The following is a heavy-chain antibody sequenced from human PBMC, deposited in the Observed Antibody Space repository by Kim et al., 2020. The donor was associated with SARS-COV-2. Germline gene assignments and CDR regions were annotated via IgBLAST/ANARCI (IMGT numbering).Heavy chain of an antibody. CDR2: ISSSSSYI. Sequence: GGSLRLSCAASGFTFSSYSMNWVRQAPGKGLEWVSSISSSSSYIYYADSVKGRFTISRDNAKNSLYLQMNSLRAEDTAVYYCARGAEWELHSTHPPDYWGQGTLVTVSS. J-gene: IGHJ4*02. V-gene: IGHV3-21*01. D-gene: IGHD1-26*01. CDR3: ARGAEWELHSTHPPDY. CDR1: GFTFSSYS.